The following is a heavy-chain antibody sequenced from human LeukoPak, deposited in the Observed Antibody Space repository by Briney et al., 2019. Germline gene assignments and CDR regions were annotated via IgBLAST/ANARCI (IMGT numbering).Heavy chain of an antibody. J-gene: IGHJ4*02. CDR3: ARDHLYYFDY. CDR2: IGYTIT. CDR1: GFTFSTYT. Sequence: GGSLRLSCAASGFTFSTYTMNWVRQAPGKGLEWVSYIGYTITYADSVKGRFTISRDNAKNSLYLQMNSLRDEDTAVYYCARDHLYYFDYWGQGTLVTVSS. V-gene: IGHV3-48*02. D-gene: IGHD2-8*01.